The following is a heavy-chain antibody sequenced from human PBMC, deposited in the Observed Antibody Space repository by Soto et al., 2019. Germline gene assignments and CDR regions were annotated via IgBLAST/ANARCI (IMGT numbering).Heavy chain of an antibody. J-gene: IGHJ4*02. Sequence: GASVKVSCKASGYTFSNYGISWVRQAPGQGLEWMGWISGYNGNTAYARNLQDRITMTIDAPTTTAYMELRSLRSDDTAVYYCARDEGIRDFEFWGLGTLVTVSS. D-gene: IGHD3-3*02. V-gene: IGHV1-18*04. CDR3: ARDEGIRDFEF. CDR1: GYTFSNYG. CDR2: ISGYNGNT.